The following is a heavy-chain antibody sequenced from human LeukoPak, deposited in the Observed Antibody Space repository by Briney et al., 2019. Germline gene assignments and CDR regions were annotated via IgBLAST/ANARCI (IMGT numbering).Heavy chain of an antibody. CDR1: GYTFTGYY. CDR2: INPNSGGT. Sequence: ASVRVSCKASGYTFTGYYMHWVRQAPGQGLEWMGWINPNSGGTNYAQKFQGRVTMTRDTSISTAYMELSRLRSDDTAVYYCARPLLPYCTNGVCYEAGRLWFDPWGQGTLVTVSS. D-gene: IGHD2-8*01. J-gene: IGHJ5*02. V-gene: IGHV1-2*02. CDR3: ARPLLPYCTNGVCYEAGRLWFDP.